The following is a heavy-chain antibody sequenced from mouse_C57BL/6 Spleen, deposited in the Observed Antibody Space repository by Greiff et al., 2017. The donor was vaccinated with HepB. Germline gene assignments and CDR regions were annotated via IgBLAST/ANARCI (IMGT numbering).Heavy chain of an antibody. Sequence: VKLMESGPGLVAPSQSLSITCTVSGFSLTSYAISWVRQPPGKGLEWLGVIWTGGGTNYNSALKSRLSISKDNSKSQVFLKMNSLQTDDTARYYCARSPTGTSIYYAMDYWGQGTSVTVSS. CDR3: ARSPTGTSIYYAMDY. J-gene: IGHJ4*01. CDR1: GFSLTSYA. D-gene: IGHD4-1*02. V-gene: IGHV2-9-1*01. CDR2: IWTGGGT.